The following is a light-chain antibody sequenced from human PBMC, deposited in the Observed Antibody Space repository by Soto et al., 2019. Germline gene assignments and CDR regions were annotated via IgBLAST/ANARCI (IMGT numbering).Light chain of an antibody. CDR2: GAF. V-gene: IGKV3-20*01. Sequence: LSQSSGTLSLSPEERATLSCRPGQSVTNNYLAWYQQKPGQAPRLLIYGAFSRATGIPDRFSGSGSWTDFTLTICRLEPEDFAVYYCQQYSSSPLTFGGGTKVDIK. J-gene: IGKJ4*01. CDR1: QSVTNNY. CDR3: QQYSSSPLT.